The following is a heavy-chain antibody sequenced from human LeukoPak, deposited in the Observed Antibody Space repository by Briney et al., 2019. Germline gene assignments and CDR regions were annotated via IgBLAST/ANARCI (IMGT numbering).Heavy chain of an antibody. CDR2: ISGSGDT. CDR3: AKAGYSSGWYLTLFVEEYFQH. V-gene: IGHV3-23*01. J-gene: IGHJ1*01. Sequence: QPGGSLRLSCAASGFTFSSSAMSRVRQAPGKGLEWVSGISGSGDTYYADSVKGRFTISRDNSKNTLYLQMNSLRAEDTAVYYCAKAGYSSGWYLTLFVEEYFQHWGQGTLVTVSS. D-gene: IGHD6-19*01. CDR1: GFTFSSSA.